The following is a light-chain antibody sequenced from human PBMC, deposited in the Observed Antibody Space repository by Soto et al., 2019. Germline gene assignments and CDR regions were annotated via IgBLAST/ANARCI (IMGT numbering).Light chain of an antibody. J-gene: IGKJ5*01. Sequence: EIVLTQSPGTLSLSPGERATLSCRASQSVPRSSLAWYQQKPGQAPRLLIYGTSSRATGIPDRFSGSGSGTDFTLTISRLEPEDFAVFYCQQYGSSFTFGQGTRLEIK. CDR1: QSVPRSS. CDR3: QQYGSSFT. CDR2: GTS. V-gene: IGKV3-20*01.